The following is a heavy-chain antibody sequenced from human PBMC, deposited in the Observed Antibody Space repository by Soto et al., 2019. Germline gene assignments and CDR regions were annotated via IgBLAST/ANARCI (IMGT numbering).Heavy chain of an antibody. D-gene: IGHD2-21*02. CDR2: IYYSGST. CDR3: ARAMVVTQNWFDP. Sequence: SETLSLTCAVSGGSISSGGYSWSWIRQPPGKGLECIGYIYYSGSTYYNPSLKSRVTISVDTSKNQFSLKLSSVTAADTAVYYCARAMVVTQNWFDPWGQGTLVTVSS. CDR1: GGSISSGGYS. J-gene: IGHJ5*02. V-gene: IGHV4-30-2*05.